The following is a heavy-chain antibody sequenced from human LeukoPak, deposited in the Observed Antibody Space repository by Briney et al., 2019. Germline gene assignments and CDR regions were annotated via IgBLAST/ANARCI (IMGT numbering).Heavy chain of an antibody. D-gene: IGHD2-21*02. CDR2: ISDSGGST. Sequence: GGSLRLSCAASGFTFSSFAMSWVRQAPGKGLEWLSTISDSGGSTYYADSVRGRFTISRDNSKNTLYLQMNSLRAEDTAVYYCAKGNCGGDCYPSFDYWGQGTLVTVSS. CDR3: AKGNCGGDCYPSFDY. J-gene: IGHJ4*02. V-gene: IGHV3-23*01. CDR1: GFTFSSFA.